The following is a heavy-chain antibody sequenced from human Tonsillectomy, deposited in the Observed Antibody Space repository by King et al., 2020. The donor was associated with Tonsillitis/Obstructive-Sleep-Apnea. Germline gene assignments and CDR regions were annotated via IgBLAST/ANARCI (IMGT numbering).Heavy chain of an antibody. CDR2: FDPEDGET. V-gene: IGHV1-24*01. CDR3: APDRGSGAFDI. D-gene: IGHD3-10*01. J-gene: IGHJ3*02. Sequence: QLVQSGAEVKKPGASVKVSCKFSGYTLSEISMHWLRQAPGKGLEWRGGFDPEDGETIYAQKFKGRVTMTEDTSTATAYMGLSSLRTEDTAGYYGAPDRGSGAFDIWGQGTMVTVSS. CDR1: GYTLSEIS.